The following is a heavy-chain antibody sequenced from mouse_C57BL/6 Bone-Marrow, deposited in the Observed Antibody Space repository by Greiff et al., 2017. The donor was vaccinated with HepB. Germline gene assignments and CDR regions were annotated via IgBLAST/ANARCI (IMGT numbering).Heavy chain of an antibody. CDR2: ISDGGSYT. CDR3: ARDWYYYGSSAWFAY. V-gene: IGHV5-4*01. D-gene: IGHD1-1*01. J-gene: IGHJ3*01. CDR1: GFTFSSYA. Sequence: EVKLQESGGGLVKPGGSLKLSCAASGFTFSSYAMSWVRQTPEKRLEWVATISDGGSYTYYPDNVKGRFTISRDNAKNNLYLQMSHLKSEDTAMYYCARDWYYYGSSAWFAYWGQGTLVTVSA.